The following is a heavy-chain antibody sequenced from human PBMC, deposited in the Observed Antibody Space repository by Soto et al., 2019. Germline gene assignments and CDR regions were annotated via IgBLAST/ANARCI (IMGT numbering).Heavy chain of an antibody. CDR2: INAGNGNT. CDR1: GYTFTSYA. V-gene: IGHV1-3*01. Sequence: ASVKVSCTASGYTFTSYAMHWVRQAPGQRLEWMGWINAGNGNTKYSQKFQGRVTITRDTSASTAYMELSSLRSEDTAVYYCARSIVVVTALDYWGHGTLVTVSS. CDR3: ARSIVVVTALDY. J-gene: IGHJ4*01. D-gene: IGHD2-21*02.